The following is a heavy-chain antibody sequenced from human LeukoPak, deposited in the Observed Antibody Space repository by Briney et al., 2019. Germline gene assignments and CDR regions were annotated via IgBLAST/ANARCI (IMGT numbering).Heavy chain of an antibody. CDR3: ATFRPIT. CDR1: GFTFKNAW. Sequence: PGGSLRFSCADSGFTFKNAWMSWVRQAPGKGLEWVGRIKSKTDGGATDYAAPVKGRFTISRDDSKNTLYLQMNNLKTEDTAVYYCATFRPITWGQGTLVTVSS. CDR2: IKSKTDGGAT. J-gene: IGHJ5*02. V-gene: IGHV3-15*01. D-gene: IGHD3-9*01.